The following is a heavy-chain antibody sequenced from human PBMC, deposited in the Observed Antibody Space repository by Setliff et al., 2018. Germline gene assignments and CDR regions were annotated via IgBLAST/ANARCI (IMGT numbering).Heavy chain of an antibody. Sequence: SETLSLTCSVYGESFSNNYWSWIRQSPGRGLEWIGESNHGGSTSYNPSLKSRLTMSVDTSKNQFSLNLNSVTAADTAVYYFRLAHCNDTTCEEALDYWSQGTLVTVSS. V-gene: IGHV4-34*01. J-gene: IGHJ4*02. CDR3: RLAHCNDTTCEEALDY. CDR1: GESFSNNY. CDR2: SNHGGST. D-gene: IGHD1-1*01.